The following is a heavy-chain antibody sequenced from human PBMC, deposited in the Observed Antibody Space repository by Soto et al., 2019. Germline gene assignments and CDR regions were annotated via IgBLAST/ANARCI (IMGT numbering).Heavy chain of an antibody. Sequence: GASVKVSCKASGYTFTSYYMHWVRQAPGQGLEWMGIINPSGGSTSYAQKFQGRVTMTRDTSTSTVYMELSSLRSEDTAVYYCARDIGYSSSWYNYYYYGMDVWGQGTTVTVSS. V-gene: IGHV1-46*01. CDR2: INPSGGST. CDR3: ARDIGYSSSWYNYYYYGMDV. CDR1: GYTFTSYY. D-gene: IGHD6-13*01. J-gene: IGHJ6*02.